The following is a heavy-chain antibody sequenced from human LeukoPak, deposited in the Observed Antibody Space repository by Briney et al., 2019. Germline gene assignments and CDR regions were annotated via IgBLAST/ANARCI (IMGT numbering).Heavy chain of an antibody. J-gene: IGHJ4*02. CDR1: GDRFTRHT. Sequence: PGGPLRLSCAVSGDRFTRHTMNWVRRAPGRGLEWIAYSWSNGDYIYYPDSVKGRFTIYRDNARTSVYLQMNSLRVEDTAIYYCAREYDSRARFDSWGPGTLVTVSS. D-gene: IGHD6-13*01. CDR2: SWSNGDYI. V-gene: IGHV3-21*05. CDR3: AREYDSRARFDS.